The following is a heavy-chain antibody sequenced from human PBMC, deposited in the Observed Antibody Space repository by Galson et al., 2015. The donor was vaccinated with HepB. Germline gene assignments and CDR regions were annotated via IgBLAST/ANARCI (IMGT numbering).Heavy chain of an antibody. CDR2: IDPGDSYT. Sequence: QSGAEVKKPGESLRISCKGSGYSFTSYWINWVRQMPGKGLEWMGRIDPGDSYTNYGPSFQGHVTISTDKSISTAYLHWSSLKASHTAMYYGIGALGARHPDYGGPGTLVAVSS. V-gene: IGHV5-10-1*01. CDR1: GYSFTSYW. D-gene: IGHD1-26*01. CDR3: IGALGARHPDY. J-gene: IGHJ4*02.